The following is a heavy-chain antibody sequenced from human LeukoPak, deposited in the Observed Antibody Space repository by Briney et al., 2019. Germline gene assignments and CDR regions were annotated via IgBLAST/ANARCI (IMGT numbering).Heavy chain of an antibody. CDR2: IKQDGTEK. CDR1: GFSFSNYW. V-gene: IGHV3-7*01. CDR3: ARDVLPAAPFDY. Sequence: PGGSLRLSCAASGFSFSNYWMTWVRQCPGKGLEWVANIKQDGTEKYYMDSVKGRFTISRDNANNSLFLQMNTLRVEDTAVYYCARDVLPAAPFDYWGQGILVTVSS. J-gene: IGHJ4*02. D-gene: IGHD2-2*01.